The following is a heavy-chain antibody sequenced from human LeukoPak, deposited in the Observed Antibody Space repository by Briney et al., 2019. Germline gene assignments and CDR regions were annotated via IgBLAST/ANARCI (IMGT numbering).Heavy chain of an antibody. V-gene: IGHV4-39*07. Sequence: SETLSLTCTVSGDSISSSIYYWGWIRQPPGKGLEWIGTISYSGTTYNNSSLKSRVTISVDTSKNQFSLRLSSVTAADTAVYYCARQDYGGNSGVIDYWGQGTLVTVSS. CDR1: GDSISSSIYY. CDR2: ISYSGTT. J-gene: IGHJ4*02. D-gene: IGHD4-23*01. CDR3: ARQDYGGNSGVIDY.